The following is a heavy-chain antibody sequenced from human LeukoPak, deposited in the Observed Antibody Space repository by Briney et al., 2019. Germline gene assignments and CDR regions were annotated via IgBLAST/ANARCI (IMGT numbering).Heavy chain of an antibody. CDR2: ISYDGSNK. J-gene: IGHJ4*02. CDR1: GFTFSSYA. V-gene: IGHV3-30-3*01. CDR3: ASGHRGPYYFAY. D-gene: IGHD2-15*01. Sequence: GRSLRLSCAASGFTFSSYAMHWVRQAPGKGLEWVAVISYDGSNKYYADSVKGRFTISRDNSKNTLYLQMNSLRAEDTAVYYCASGHRGPYYFAYWGQGTLVTVSS.